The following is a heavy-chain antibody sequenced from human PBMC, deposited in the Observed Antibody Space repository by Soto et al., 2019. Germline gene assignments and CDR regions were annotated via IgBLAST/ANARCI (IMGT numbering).Heavy chain of an antibody. J-gene: IGHJ5*02. CDR2: ISAYNDNT. CDR1: GYTFTTYG. D-gene: IGHD3-10*01. Sequence: ASVKVSCQTSGYTFTTYGVSWVRQAPGQGLEWMGWISAYNDNTNYAQKLQGRVTMTTDTSTSTAYMELRGLRSDDTAVYYCARDRYYYGSGSYYISWFDPWGQGTLVTVSS. V-gene: IGHV1-18*04. CDR3: ARDRYYYGSGSYYISWFDP.